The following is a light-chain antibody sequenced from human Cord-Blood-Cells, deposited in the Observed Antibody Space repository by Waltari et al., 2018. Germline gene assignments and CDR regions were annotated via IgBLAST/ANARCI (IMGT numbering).Light chain of an antibody. CDR3: QSADSSGTYPV. CDR1: ALPKQY. J-gene: IGLJ1*01. Sequence: SYELTQPPSVSVSPGQTARITCSGDALPKQYAYWYQQKPGQAPVLVLYKDSERPSGIPERFSGSSSGTTVTLTISGVQAEDEADYYCQSADSSGTYPVFGTGTKVTVL. CDR2: KDS. V-gene: IGLV3-25*02.